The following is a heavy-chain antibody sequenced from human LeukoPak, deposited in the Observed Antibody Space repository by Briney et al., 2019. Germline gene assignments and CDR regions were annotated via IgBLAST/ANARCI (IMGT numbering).Heavy chain of an antibody. V-gene: IGHV3-74*01. CDR2: IKSDGTST. CDR3: ARDTIDIGDFCGDY. D-gene: IGHD4-17*01. CDR1: GFTSTTYW. J-gene: IGHJ4*02. Sequence: PGGSLRLSCAASGFTSTTYWMHWVRQAPGKGLVWVSRIKSDGTSTSYADSVKGRFTISRDNAKNTLYLQMNSLRAEDTAVYYCARDTIDIGDFCGDYWGQGTLVTVSS.